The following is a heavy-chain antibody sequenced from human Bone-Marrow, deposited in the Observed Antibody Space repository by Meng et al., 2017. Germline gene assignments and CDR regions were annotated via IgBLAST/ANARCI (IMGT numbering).Heavy chain of an antibody. Sequence: QRHIRQSCQRLVIPSHSLSPTSAISGDSVSSNSAAWHWIRQSPSRGLELLGRTYYRSKWYTDYAVSVKSRITINPDTSKNQFSLQLNSVTPEDTAVYYCARGDYSSSPSFWGQGTLVTVSS. J-gene: IGHJ4*02. CDR2: TYYRSKWYT. CDR1: GDSVSSNSAA. D-gene: IGHD3-22*01. CDR3: ARGDYSSSPSF. V-gene: IGHV6-1*02.